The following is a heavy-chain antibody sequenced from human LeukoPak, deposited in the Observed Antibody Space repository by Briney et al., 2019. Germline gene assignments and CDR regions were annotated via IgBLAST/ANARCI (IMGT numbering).Heavy chain of an antibody. Sequence: GGSLRLSCAASGVTLSDHHMDWVRQPPGKGLEWIGRSRNKAHSYTTEYPASVKGRFAISRDDSNNSLYLQMNSLNSEDTAVYYCARVRYGGYDFDQWGQGTLVTVSS. CDR2: SRNKAHSYTT. V-gene: IGHV3-72*01. D-gene: IGHD4-17*01. CDR3: ARVRYGGYDFDQ. J-gene: IGHJ4*02. CDR1: GVTLSDHH.